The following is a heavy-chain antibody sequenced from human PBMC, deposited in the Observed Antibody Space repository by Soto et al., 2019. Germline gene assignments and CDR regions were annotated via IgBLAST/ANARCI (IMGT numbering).Heavy chain of an antibody. CDR3: ARGSYCSSTSCPSQYGMDM. CDR2: INHSGST. Sequence: WETLSLTCAVYVVSFSGYYWSWIRHPPGKGLEWIGEINHSGSTNYNPSLKSRGTISVDTSKNQFSLKLSSVTAADTAVYYCARGSYCSSTSCPSQYGMDMWGQGTMVTVS. J-gene: IGHJ6*02. D-gene: IGHD2-2*01. V-gene: IGHV4-34*01. CDR1: VVSFSGYY.